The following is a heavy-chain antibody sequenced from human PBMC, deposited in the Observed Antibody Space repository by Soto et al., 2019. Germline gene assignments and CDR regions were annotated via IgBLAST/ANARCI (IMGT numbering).Heavy chain of an antibody. V-gene: IGHV4-31*03. CDR2: IYYSGST. J-gene: IGHJ5*02. D-gene: IGHD3-10*01. CDR3: ARWSGMVRGVNPNNWFDP. CDR1: GGSISSGGYY. Sequence: PSETLSLTCTVSGGSISSGGYYWSWIRQHPGKGLEWIGYIYYSGSTYYNPSLKSRVTISVDTSKNQFSLKLSSVTAADTAVYYCARWSGMVRGVNPNNWFDPWGQGTLVTVSS.